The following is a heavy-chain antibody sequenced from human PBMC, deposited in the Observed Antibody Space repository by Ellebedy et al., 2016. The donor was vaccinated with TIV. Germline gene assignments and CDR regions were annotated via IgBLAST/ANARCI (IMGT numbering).Heavy chain of an antibody. CDR3: ARGGGATLYTPRDY. CDR2: IYSGGRT. J-gene: IGHJ4*02. V-gene: IGHV3-53*01. CDR1: GFTVSGDY. D-gene: IGHD1-26*01. Sequence: GESLKISXAASGFTVSGDYMSWVRQAPGKGLEWVSVIYSGGRTDYADSVKGRFTISRDNSKNTLYFQMNSLRAEDTAVYYCARGGGATLYTPRDYWGQGTLVTVSS.